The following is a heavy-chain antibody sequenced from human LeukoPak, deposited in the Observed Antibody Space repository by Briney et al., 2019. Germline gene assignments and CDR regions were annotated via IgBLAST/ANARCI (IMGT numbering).Heavy chain of an antibody. V-gene: IGHV1-46*01. CDR2: INPSGGST. CDR3: ARVGDGSDLDY. J-gene: IGHJ4*02. Sequence: ASVTVSFTASGYTFTIYYMHWVRQGPGQGLEWVGIINPSGGSTSYAQKFQGRVTMTRDTSTSTVYMELSSLRSEDTAVYYCARVGDGSDLDYWGQGTLVTVSS. CDR1: GYTFTIYY. D-gene: IGHD5-24*01.